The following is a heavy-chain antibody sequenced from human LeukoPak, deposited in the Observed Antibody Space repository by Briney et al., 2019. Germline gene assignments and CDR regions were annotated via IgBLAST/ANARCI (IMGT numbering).Heavy chain of an antibody. CDR1: GFTFSSYS. D-gene: IGHD5-18*01. CDR2: ISNDGSNN. V-gene: IGHV3-30*03. J-gene: IGHJ5*02. Sequence: GGSLRLSCAASGFTFSSYSMHWVRQAPGQGLEWVAVISNDGSNNYYADSVKGRFTTSRDNSKNTLYLQMNSLGAEDTAVYYCARAPRQLGPGVWFDLWGQGTLVTVSS. CDR3: ARAPRQLGPGVWFDL.